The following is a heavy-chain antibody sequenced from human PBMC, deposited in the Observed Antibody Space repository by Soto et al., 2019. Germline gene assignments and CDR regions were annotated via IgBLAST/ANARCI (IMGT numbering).Heavy chain of an antibody. CDR2: INPNSGGT. J-gene: IGHJ4*02. CDR3: ARVGDSSGYYENFDY. Sequence: QVPLVQSGAEVKKPGASVKVSCKASGYTFTGYYMHWVRQAPGQGLEWMGWINPNSGGTNYAQKFQGWVTMTRDTSISTAYMELSRLRSDDTAVYYCARVGDSSGYYENFDYWGQGTLVTVSS. CDR1: GYTFTGYY. V-gene: IGHV1-2*04. D-gene: IGHD3-22*01.